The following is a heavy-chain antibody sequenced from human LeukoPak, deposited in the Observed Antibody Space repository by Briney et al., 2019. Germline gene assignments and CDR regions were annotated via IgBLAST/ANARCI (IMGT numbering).Heavy chain of an antibody. Sequence: SETLSLTCTVSGDSISTYYWSWIRKPPGKGLEWIGHIYNSGSTNYSPSLKSRVTISVDTSKNQFSLKLSSVTAADTAVYYCARAYDYSHHFDYWGQGTLVTVSS. D-gene: IGHD4-11*01. V-gene: IGHV4-59*12. CDR1: GDSISTYY. CDR2: IYNSGST. CDR3: ARAYDYSHHFDY. J-gene: IGHJ4*02.